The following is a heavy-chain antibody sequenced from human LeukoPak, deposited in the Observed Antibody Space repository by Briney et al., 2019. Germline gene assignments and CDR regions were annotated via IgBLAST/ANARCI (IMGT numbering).Heavy chain of an antibody. Sequence: GGSLRLSCAASGFTFSSYEMNWVRQAPGKGLEWVSYISGSGNIIYYADSVKGRFTISRDNAKNSLYLQMNSLRAEDTAVCYCARGPVYSSSWVGRGYYFDYWGQGTLVTVSS. V-gene: IGHV3-48*03. CDR1: GFTFSSYE. D-gene: IGHD6-13*01. J-gene: IGHJ4*02. CDR3: ARGPVYSSSWVGRGYYFDY. CDR2: ISGSGNII.